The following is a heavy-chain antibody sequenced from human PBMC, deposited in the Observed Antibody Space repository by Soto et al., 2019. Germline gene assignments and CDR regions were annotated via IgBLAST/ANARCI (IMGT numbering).Heavy chain of an antibody. CDR2: IIPIFGTA. D-gene: IGHD3-22*01. Sequence: SVKVSCKASGGTFSSYAISWVRQAPGQGLEWMGGIIPIFGTANYAQKFQGRVTITADESTSTAYMELSSLRSEDTAVYYCARDHLAYYDSSGYHNWFEPWGQGTLVTVSS. CDR3: ARDHLAYYDSSGYHNWFEP. V-gene: IGHV1-69*13. CDR1: GGTFSSYA. J-gene: IGHJ5*02.